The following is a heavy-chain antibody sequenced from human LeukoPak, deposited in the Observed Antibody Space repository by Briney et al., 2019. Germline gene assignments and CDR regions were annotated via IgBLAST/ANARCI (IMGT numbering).Heavy chain of an antibody. CDR2: INHSRST. D-gene: IGHD6-13*01. CDR1: GASFSGYY. Sequence: SETLSLTCAVYGASFSGYYWSWIRQPPGKGLEWIGEINHSRSTNYNPSLKSRVTMSLDTSTNQFSLKLSSVTAADTAVYYCAKGDDVEMYTSRWYTFFYWGQGILVTVSS. V-gene: IGHV4-34*01. J-gene: IGHJ4*02. CDR3: AKGDDVEMYTSRWYTFFY.